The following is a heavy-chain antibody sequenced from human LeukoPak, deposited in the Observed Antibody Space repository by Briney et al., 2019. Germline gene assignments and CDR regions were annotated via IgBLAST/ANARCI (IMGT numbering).Heavy chain of an antibody. CDR1: GYSFSTYW. V-gene: IGHV5-51*01. D-gene: IGHD3-22*01. J-gene: IGHJ4*02. CDR2: IYPGDSDI. Sequence: GESLKISCKGSGYSFSTYWIGWVRQMSGKGLEWMGIIYPGDSDIRYSPSFQDRVTISVDKSISTAYLQWSSLKASDTATYSCVRLSGSKVDYWGQGTLVTVSS. CDR3: VRLSGSKVDY.